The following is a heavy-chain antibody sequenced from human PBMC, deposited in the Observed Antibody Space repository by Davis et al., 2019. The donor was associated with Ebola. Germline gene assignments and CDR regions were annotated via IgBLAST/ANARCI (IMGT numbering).Heavy chain of an antibody. D-gene: IGHD3-10*01. Sequence: GGSLRLSCAASGFTFSTYSINWVRQAPGKGLEWVSSISSSSNHIYYADSVKGRFTISRDNAKNSLYLQMNSLRAEDTAVYYCARGRGTYYYYGMDVWGQGTTVTVSS. CDR2: ISSSSNHI. CDR1: GFTFSTYS. V-gene: IGHV3-21*01. J-gene: IGHJ6*02. CDR3: ARGRGTYYYYGMDV.